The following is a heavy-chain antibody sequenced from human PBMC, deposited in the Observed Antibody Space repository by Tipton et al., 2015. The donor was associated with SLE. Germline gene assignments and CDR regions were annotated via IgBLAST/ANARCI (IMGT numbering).Heavy chain of an antibody. CDR2: ISYDGSNK. CDR1: GFTFGDYG. J-gene: IGHJ4*02. D-gene: IGHD1-26*01. CDR3: ARDLVGALNYFDY. V-gene: IGHV3-30*04. Sequence: SLRLSCTASGFTFGDYGMTWFRQAPGKGLEWVAVISYDGSNKYYADSVKGRFTISRDNSKNTLYLQMNSLRAEDTSVYYCARDLVGALNYFDYRGQGTLVTVSS.